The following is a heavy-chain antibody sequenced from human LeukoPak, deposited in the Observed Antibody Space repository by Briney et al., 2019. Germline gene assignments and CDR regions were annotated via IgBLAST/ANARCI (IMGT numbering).Heavy chain of an antibody. CDR1: GFTFSSYA. J-gene: IGHJ4*02. Sequence: PGRSLRLSCAASGFTFSSYAMHWVRQAPGKGLEWVAVISYDGGNRYYADSVKGRFAISRDNSKNTLYLQTNSLRGEDTAVYYCARDRYNWNDGRRSVFDYWGQGTLVTVSS. CDR2: ISYDGGNR. CDR3: ARDRYNWNDGRRSVFDY. D-gene: IGHD1-1*01. V-gene: IGHV3-30*09.